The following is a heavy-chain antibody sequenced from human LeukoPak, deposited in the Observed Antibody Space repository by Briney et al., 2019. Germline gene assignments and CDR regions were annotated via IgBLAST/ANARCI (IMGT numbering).Heavy chain of an antibody. V-gene: IGHV3-23*01. CDR3: AKCLSAYYYDSSGYYYFDY. CDR2: ISGSGGST. Sequence: GGSLRLSCAASGFTFSRHWMYWVRQAPGKGLEWVSAISGSGGSTYYADSVKGRFTISRDNSKNTLYLQMNSLRAEDTAVYYCAKCLSAYYYDSSGYYYFDYWGQGTLVTVSS. D-gene: IGHD3-22*01. J-gene: IGHJ4*02. CDR1: GFTFSRHW.